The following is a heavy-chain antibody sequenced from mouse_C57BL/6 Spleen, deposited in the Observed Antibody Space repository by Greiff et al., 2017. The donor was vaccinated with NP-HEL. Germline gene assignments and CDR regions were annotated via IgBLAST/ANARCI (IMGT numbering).Heavy chain of an antibody. Sequence: QVQLKQSGAELVKPGASVKISCKASGYAFSSYWMNWVKQRPGKGLEWIGQIYPGDGDTNYNGKFKGKATLTADKSSSTAYMQLSSLTSEDSAVYFCARGEYGSPFDYWGQGTTLTVSS. J-gene: IGHJ2*01. D-gene: IGHD1-1*01. CDR1: GYAFSSYW. CDR3: ARGEYGSPFDY. CDR2: IYPGDGDT. V-gene: IGHV1-80*01.